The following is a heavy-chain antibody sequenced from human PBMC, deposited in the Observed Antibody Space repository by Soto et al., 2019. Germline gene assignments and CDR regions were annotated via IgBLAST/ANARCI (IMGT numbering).Heavy chain of an antibody. CDR3: ARDKGRPHLGGNYFYITDA. Sequence: QVHLVQSGAEVKKPGSSVKVSCKVSGGTFNTYAISWVRQAPGQGLEWMGGIIPVFRAPDYAQKFQGRVTITADESARTVYMELSGLRSGDTAVYYCARDKGRPHLGGNYFYITDAWGQGTSVTVSS. V-gene: IGHV1-69*12. CDR1: GGTFNTYA. D-gene: IGHD2-21*01. J-gene: IGHJ6*02. CDR2: IIPVFRAP.